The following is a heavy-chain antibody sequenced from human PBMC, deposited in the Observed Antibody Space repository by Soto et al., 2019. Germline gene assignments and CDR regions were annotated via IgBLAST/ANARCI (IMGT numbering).Heavy chain of an antibody. CDR1: GDSVSSNSAG. J-gene: IGHJ3*02. D-gene: IGHD6-19*01. V-gene: IGHV6-1*01. Sequence: SQTLSLTCAISGDSVSSNSAGWNWIRQSPSRGLEWLGKTYYRSKWSKWYTDYAVSVQSRISINPDTSMNQFSLQLNSVTPDDTAVYYCARARGAVADINAFDTWGQGTVVTVSS. CDR2: TYYRSKWSKWYT. CDR3: ARARGAVADINAFDT.